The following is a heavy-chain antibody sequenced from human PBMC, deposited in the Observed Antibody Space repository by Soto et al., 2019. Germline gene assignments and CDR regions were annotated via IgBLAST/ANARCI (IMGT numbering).Heavy chain of an antibody. Sequence: QVQLQESGPGLVKPSQTLSLTCTVSGGSISSGGYYWRWIRQHPGKGLEWFGYIYYSGSTYYNPSIKSRVTISVDTSKNQYSLKLSSVTAADTAVYYCSRAQLPRTLWDYIDYWGQATLLTVSS. CDR1: GGSISSGGYY. CDR2: IYYSGST. J-gene: IGHJ4*02. CDR3: SRAQLPRTLWDYIDY. V-gene: IGHV4-31*03. D-gene: IGHD2-2*01.